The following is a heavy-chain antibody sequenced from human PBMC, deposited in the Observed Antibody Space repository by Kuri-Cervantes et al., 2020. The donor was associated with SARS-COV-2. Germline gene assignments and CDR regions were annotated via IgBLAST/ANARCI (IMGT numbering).Heavy chain of an antibody. CDR3: ASLGDAGDLSPPFDY. V-gene: IGHV1-69*13. CDR1: GGTFSSYA. Sequence: SVQVSCKASGGTFSSYAISWVRQAPGQGLEWMGGIIPIFGTANYARKFQGRVTITADESTSTAYMELSSLRSEDTAVYYCASLGDAGDLSPPFDYWGQGTQVTVSS. J-gene: IGHJ4*02. D-gene: IGHD3-16*01. CDR2: IIPIFGTA.